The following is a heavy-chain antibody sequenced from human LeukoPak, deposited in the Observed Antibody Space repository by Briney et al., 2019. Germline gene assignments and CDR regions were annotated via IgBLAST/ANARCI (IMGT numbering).Heavy chain of an antibody. CDR3: AKDQSGSYYNFDY. CDR2: TYYRSKWYN. J-gene: IGHJ4*02. V-gene: IGHV6-1*01. D-gene: IGHD3-10*01. CDR1: GDSVSSNSAA. Sequence: SQTLSLTCAISGDSVSSNSAAWTWIRQSPLRGLEWLGRTYYRSKWYNDYAVSVKSRITINPDTSKNQFSLQLNSVTPEDTAVYYCAKDQSGSYYNFDYWGQGTLVTVSS.